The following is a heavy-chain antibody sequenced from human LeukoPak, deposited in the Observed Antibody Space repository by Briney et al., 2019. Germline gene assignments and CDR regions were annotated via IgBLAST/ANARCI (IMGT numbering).Heavy chain of an antibody. CDR3: ARGLVIGHTFDY. Sequence: SETLSLTCTVSGGSISRYYWSWIRQPPGKGLEWIGYIYYSGSTNNNPSLKSRVTISADTSKNQFSLKLSSVTAADTAVYYCARGLVIGHTFDYWGQGNLVTVSS. D-gene: IGHD3-9*01. J-gene: IGHJ4*02. V-gene: IGHV4-59*01. CDR2: IYYSGST. CDR1: GGSISRYY.